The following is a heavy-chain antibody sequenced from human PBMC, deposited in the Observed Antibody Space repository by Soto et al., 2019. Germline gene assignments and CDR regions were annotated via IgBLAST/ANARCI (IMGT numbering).Heavy chain of an antibody. V-gene: IGHV4-34*01. Sequence: SETLSLTCAVYGGSFSGYYWSWIRQPPGKGLEWIGEINHSGSTNYNPSLKSRVTISVDTSKNQFSLKLSSVTAADTAVYYCAEEYSSSSAYYWGQGTLVTVSS. J-gene: IGHJ4*02. CDR1: GGSFSGYY. D-gene: IGHD6-6*01. CDR2: INHSGST. CDR3: AEEYSSSSAYY.